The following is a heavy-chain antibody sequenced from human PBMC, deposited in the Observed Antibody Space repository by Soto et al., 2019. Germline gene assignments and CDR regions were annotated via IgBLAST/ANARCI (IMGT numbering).Heavy chain of an antibody. Sequence: QLQLQESGPGLVKPSETLSLTCTVSGGSISSSSYYWGWIRQPPGKGLEWIGSISSSGSTYYKPSLKGRLPLSVATSTHHFSIKLPSVTAADTAVYYCARPNWFSFDYWGQGTLVTVSS. V-gene: IGHV4-39*02. CDR2: ISSSGST. CDR3: ARPNWFSFDY. J-gene: IGHJ4*02. CDR1: GGSISSSSYY. D-gene: IGHD3-9*01.